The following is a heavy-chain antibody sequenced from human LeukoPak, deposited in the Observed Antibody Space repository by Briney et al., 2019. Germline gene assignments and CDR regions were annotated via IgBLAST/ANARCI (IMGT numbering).Heavy chain of an antibody. V-gene: IGHV3-48*04. J-gene: IGHJ1*01. CDR1: GFTFSTYT. D-gene: IGHD3-10*01. CDR2: IGSSSSTI. CDR3: ARTSYYGSGSFQH. Sequence: PGGSLRLSCAASGFTFSTYTMNWVRQAPGKGLEWVSYIGSSSSTIYYADSVKGRFTISRDNAKNSLYLQMNSLRAEDTAVYYCARTSYYGSGSFQHWGQGTLVTVSS.